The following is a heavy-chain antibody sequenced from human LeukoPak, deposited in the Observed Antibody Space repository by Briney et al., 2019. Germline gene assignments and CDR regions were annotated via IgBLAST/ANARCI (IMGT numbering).Heavy chain of an antibody. CDR1: GGSISSSSYY. D-gene: IGHD3-9*01. CDR3: ARGGYFDWFDAFDI. Sequence: SETLSLTCTVSGGSISSSSYYWGWLRQPPGKGLEWIGSIYYSGSTYYNPSLKSRVTISVDTSKNQFSLKLSSVTAADTAVYYCARGGYFDWFDAFDIWGQGTMVTVSS. J-gene: IGHJ3*02. V-gene: IGHV4-39*01. CDR2: IYYSGST.